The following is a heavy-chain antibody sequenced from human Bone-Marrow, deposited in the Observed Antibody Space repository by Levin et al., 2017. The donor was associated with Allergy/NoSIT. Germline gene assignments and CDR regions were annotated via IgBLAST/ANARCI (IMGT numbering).Heavy chain of an antibody. V-gene: IGHV3-23*01. CDR3: VKMGGEHVWGQFLSFDY. D-gene: IGHD3-16*01. CDR1: GFTFSSCA. Sequence: GGSLRLSCEGSGFTFSSCAMNWVRQAPGKGLEWVSGVSGTGLKTFYAESVRGRFTVSRDNSRSTGFLQMNSLRVEDTAVYYCVKMGGEHVWGQFLSFDYWGQGILVTVSS. CDR2: VSGTGLKT. J-gene: IGHJ4*02.